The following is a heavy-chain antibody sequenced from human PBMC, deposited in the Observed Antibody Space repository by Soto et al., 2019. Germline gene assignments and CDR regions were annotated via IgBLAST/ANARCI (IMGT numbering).Heavy chain of an antibody. CDR3: ARDRASNCFDY. CDR1: RFTFSSRW. J-gene: IGHJ4*02. D-gene: IGHD2-15*01. CDR2: INPDGRTE. Sequence: EVQLVESGGDLVQPGGSLRLSCAGSRFTFSSRWMVWVRQAPGEGLEWVGNINPDGRTENDVDSVKGRFTISRDNAKNSVYLEMDSLRVEDTAGYYCARDRASNCFDYWGQGTLVTVSS. V-gene: IGHV3-7*03.